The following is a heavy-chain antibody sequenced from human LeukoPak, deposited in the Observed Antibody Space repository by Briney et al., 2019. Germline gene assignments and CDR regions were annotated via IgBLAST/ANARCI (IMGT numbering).Heavy chain of an antibody. CDR3: ARDRYSGYDFLYYYYGMDV. J-gene: IGHJ6*02. CDR1: GYTFTRYG. CDR2: ISAYNGNT. Sequence: ASVKGSCKASGYTFTRYGISWVRQAPGQGLEWLGWISAYNGNTNYAQKLQGRVTVTTDTSTSTAYMELRSLRSDDTAVYYCARDRYSGYDFLYYYYGMDVWGQGTTVTVSS. V-gene: IGHV1-18*01. D-gene: IGHD5-12*01.